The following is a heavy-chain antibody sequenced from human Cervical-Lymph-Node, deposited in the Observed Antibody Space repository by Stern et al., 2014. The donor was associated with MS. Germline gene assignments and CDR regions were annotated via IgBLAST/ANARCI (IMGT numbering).Heavy chain of an antibody. V-gene: IGHV3-9*01. D-gene: IGHD3-10*01. Sequence: EVQLVESGGGLVQPGRSLRLSCAASGFTLDDYDIHWGRQAPGKGLEWVSGLSWKSGSLGYADSVKGRFTISRDKAKNSLYLQMNSLRTEDTALYYCAAGSPYYFYAMDVWGHGTTVTVSS. CDR2: LSWKSGSL. CDR3: AAGSPYYFYAMDV. J-gene: IGHJ6*02. CDR1: GFTLDDYD.